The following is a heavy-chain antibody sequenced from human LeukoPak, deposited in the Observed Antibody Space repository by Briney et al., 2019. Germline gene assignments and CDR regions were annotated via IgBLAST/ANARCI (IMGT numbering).Heavy chain of an antibody. V-gene: IGHV4-61*01. CDR2: IHYSGSI. CDR3: ARTTYYYDSSGFPENWIDP. D-gene: IGHD3-22*01. CDR1: GGSVSSGSNY. J-gene: IGHJ5*02. Sequence: PSETLSLTCTVSGGSVSSGSNYWSWIRQPPGKGLEWIGYIHYSGSINYNPSLKSRVTISVDTSKNQFSLKLNSVTAADTAVYYCARTTYYYDSSGFPENWIDPWGQGTLVTVSS.